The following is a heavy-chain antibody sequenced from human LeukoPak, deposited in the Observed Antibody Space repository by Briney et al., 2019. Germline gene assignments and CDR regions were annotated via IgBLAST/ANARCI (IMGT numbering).Heavy chain of an antibody. Sequence: ASVKVSCKASGYTLTDYYMHWVRQAPGQGLEWMGRINPNSGGTNYAQKFQGRVTMTRDTSISTVYMELSRLRTDDTAVYYCARVGYYESSGYYEYWGQGTLVTVSS. V-gene: IGHV1-2*06. D-gene: IGHD3-22*01. CDR2: INPNSGGT. CDR3: ARVGYYESSGYYEY. CDR1: GYTLTDYY. J-gene: IGHJ4*02.